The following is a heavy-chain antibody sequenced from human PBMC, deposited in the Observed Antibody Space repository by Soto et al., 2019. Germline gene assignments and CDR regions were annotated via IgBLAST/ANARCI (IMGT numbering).Heavy chain of an antibody. J-gene: IGHJ4*02. D-gene: IGHD2-2*01. CDR1: GGTFGSYA. V-gene: IGHV1-69*01. CDR2: IIPVSGAA. Sequence: QVQLVQSGAEVKKPGSSVKVSCKASGGTFGSYAFSWVRQAPGQGLEWMGGIIPVSGAAHYAQKFQGRVTITADESTSTAYMELSSQSSQDTAGYYCATALGCRSTSCTLDYWGQGTRVLVSS. CDR3: ATALGCRSTSCTLDY.